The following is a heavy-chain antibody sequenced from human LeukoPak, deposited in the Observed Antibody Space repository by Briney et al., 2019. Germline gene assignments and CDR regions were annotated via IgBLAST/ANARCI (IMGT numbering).Heavy chain of an antibody. CDR1: GYSISSNYY. CDR2: IYHSGRT. Sequence: SETLSLTCTVSGYSISSNYYWGWIRQPPGKGLEWIGSIYHSGRTYSNPSLRSRVTISVDTSKNQLSLRLSSVTAADTAVYYCARDPSLTGDFDYWGQGTPVTVSS. CDR3: ARDPSLTGDFDY. J-gene: IGHJ4*02. D-gene: IGHD7-27*01. V-gene: IGHV4-38-2*02.